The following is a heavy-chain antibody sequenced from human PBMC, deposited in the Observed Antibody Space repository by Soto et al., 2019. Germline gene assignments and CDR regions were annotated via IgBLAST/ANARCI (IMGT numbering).Heavy chain of an antibody. V-gene: IGHV5-51*01. CDR2: IYPDDSDI. J-gene: IGHJ3*02. Sequence: PGESLKISCKGSGYRFTTYWIAWVRQMPGKGLEWMGIIYPDDSDIRYSPSFQGQVTISADKSISTAYLQWSSLRASDTAMFYCARITLGVDTAMVPGTFDIWGQGTMVTVSS. CDR3: ARITLGVDTAMVPGTFDI. CDR1: GYRFTTYW. D-gene: IGHD5-18*01.